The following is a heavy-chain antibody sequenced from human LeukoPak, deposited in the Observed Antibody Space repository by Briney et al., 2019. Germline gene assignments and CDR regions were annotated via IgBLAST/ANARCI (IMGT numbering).Heavy chain of an antibody. Sequence: PGGSLRLSCAASGFTFSSYVMTWVRQAPRKGLDWVSSISGSGGSTYYADSVKGRFTISRDNSKNSLYLQMNSLRAEDTAVYYCASSWYHYHYGMDVWGQGTTVTVSS. D-gene: IGHD2-15*01. V-gene: IGHV3-23*01. J-gene: IGHJ6*02. CDR2: ISGSGGST. CDR1: GFTFSSYV. CDR3: ASSWYHYHYGMDV.